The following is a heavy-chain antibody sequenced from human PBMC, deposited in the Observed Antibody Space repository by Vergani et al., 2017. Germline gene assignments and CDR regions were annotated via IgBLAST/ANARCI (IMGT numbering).Heavy chain of an antibody. CDR2: VYWNDDE. CDR1: GFSLTTGGEG. D-gene: IGHD6-13*01. V-gene: IGHV2-5*01. CDR3: VRTRSSSWYKYYYYMDV. Sequence: QITLRESGPTLVKPTQTLTLTCTFSGFSLTTGGEGVGWIRQPPGRALEWLAFVYWNDDERYSPSLKSRVTITKDTSKNEVILTMATMDPVDTATYYCVRTRSSSWYKYYYYMDVWGKGTTVTVSS. J-gene: IGHJ6*03.